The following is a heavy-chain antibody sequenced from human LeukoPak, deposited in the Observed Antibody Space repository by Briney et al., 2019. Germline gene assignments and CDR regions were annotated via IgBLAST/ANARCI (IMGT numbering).Heavy chain of an antibody. D-gene: IGHD2-2*01. J-gene: IGHJ4*02. CDR3: ATDVVVPAAMCFDY. V-gene: IGHV1-24*01. CDR1: GYTLTELS. Sequence: GASVKVSCKVSGYTLTELSMRWVRQAPGKGLEWMGGFDPEDGETIYAQKFQGRVTMTEDTSTDTAYMELSSLRSEDTAVYYCATDVVVPAAMCFDYWGQGTLVTVSS. CDR2: FDPEDGET.